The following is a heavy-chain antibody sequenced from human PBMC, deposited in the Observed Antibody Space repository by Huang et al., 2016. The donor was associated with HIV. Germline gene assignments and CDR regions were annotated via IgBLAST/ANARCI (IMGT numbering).Heavy chain of an antibody. J-gene: IGHJ4*02. D-gene: IGHD2-21*01. CDR1: GISISSDIHC. Sequence: QLQLQESGPRLLKPSETLSLTCTVSGISISSDIHCWDWLRQSPGKGLEWIGSVYYSGSTYYNPSLASRATVSVFTSKDQFSLQLTSVTATDTAVYYCARRGTGVVRPSVFDFWGRGTLVTVSS. V-gene: IGHV4-39*01. CDR2: VYYSGST. CDR3: ARRGTGVVRPSVFDF.